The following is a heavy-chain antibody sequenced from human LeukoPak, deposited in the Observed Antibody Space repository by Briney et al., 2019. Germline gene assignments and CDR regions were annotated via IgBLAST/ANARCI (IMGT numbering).Heavy chain of an antibody. V-gene: IGHV1-2*02. CDR1: GYTFTGYY. CDR3: ATSMVRGVPPF. D-gene: IGHD3-10*01. Sequence: ASVKVSCKASGYTFTGYYMHWVRQAPGQGLEWMGGINPNSGGTNYAQKFQGRVTMTRDTSISAAYMELSRLRSDDTAVYYCATSMVRGVPPFWGQGTLVTVSS. J-gene: IGHJ4*02. CDR2: INPNSGGT.